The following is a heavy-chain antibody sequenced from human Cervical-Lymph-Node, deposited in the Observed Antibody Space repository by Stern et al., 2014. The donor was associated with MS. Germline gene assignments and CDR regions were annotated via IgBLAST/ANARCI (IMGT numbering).Heavy chain of an antibody. Sequence: VQLVQSGGGVVQPGTSLRLSCAASGFTFSGHGLHWVRQSPGKGLEWVALISYDGSNKWYADSVKGRFTISRDSSSSTMFLQMNNLRLEDTAVYYCARDRRAFLDYWGQGTQVAVSS. D-gene: IGHD2/OR15-2a*01. V-gene: IGHV3-33*05. J-gene: IGHJ4*02. CDR1: GFTFSGHG. CDR3: ARDRRAFLDY. CDR2: ISYDGSNK.